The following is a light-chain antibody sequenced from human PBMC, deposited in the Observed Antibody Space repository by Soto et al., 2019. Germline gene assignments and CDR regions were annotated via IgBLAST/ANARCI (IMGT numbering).Light chain of an antibody. CDR1: RDISNS. V-gene: IGKV1D-16*01. J-gene: IGKJ1*01. CDR2: GAS. Sequence: EIRVAQSPPSRCASVRDKLTITCRASRDISNSLAWYQQTPRNAPELLLRGASSLHRGVPSRLSGSGSGTEFTLPISRMRPEDFATYYCQQYSDHSSFGHGTKVDIK. CDR3: QQYSDHSS.